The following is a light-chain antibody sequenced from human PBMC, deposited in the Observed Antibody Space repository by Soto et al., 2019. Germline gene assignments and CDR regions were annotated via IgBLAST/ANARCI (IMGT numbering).Light chain of an antibody. CDR1: QAILTY. J-gene: IGKJ4*01. Sequence: DIHLTQSPSSLSAAVGDRVTITCLASQAILTYLNWLQQKSGKAPEVFIYYASGLRSGVPSRFTGSGSATDFTLTITSLQREDAGPYFCQQTFSQDDTFGGGTKVDIK. V-gene: IGKV1-39*01. CDR3: QQTFSQDDT. CDR2: YAS.